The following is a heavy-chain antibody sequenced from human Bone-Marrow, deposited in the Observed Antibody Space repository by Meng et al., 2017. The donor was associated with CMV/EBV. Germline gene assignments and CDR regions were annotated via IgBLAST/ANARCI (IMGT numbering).Heavy chain of an antibody. D-gene: IGHD3-3*01. CDR3: ARVSRSTIFGVVNYGMDV. J-gene: IGHJ6*02. V-gene: IGHV3-23*01. Sequence: GESLKISCSASGFTFRSYAMSWVRQAPGKGLEWVSTIRGTGDYTYNADSVKGRFTISRDNSKNTLYLQMNSLRAEDTAVYYCARVSRSTIFGVVNYGMDVWGQGTTVTVSS. CDR1: GFTFRSYA. CDR2: IRGTGDYT.